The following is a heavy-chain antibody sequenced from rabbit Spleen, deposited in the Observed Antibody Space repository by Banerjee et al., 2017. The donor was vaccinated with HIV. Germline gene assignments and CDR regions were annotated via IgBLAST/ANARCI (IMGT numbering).Heavy chain of an antibody. CDR2: VSGYNGAT. CDR3: ARGSATMTMVITGYYLKL. V-gene: IGHV1S45*01. CDR1: GFSFSSSYY. J-gene: IGHJ4*01. D-gene: IGHD2-1*01. Sequence: QEQLVESGGGLVQPEGSLTLSCTASGFSFSSSYYMCWVRRAPGKGLEWIGCVSGYNGATGYASWAKGRFTISKTSSTVDLKMTSLTAADRATYFCARGSATMTMVITGYYLKLWGPGTLVTVS.